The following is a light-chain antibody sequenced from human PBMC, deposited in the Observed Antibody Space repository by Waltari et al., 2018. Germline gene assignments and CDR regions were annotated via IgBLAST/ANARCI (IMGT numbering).Light chain of an antibody. Sequence: ESVLTQSPATLSLSPGERATLSCRASQSVRRYLSWYQLKPGQAPRLLLYDASNRATGIPARFSGRGFGTDFTLTISSLEPEDFAVYYCQQRGNWPWTFGQGTKVET. V-gene: IGKV3-11*01. J-gene: IGKJ1*01. CDR2: DAS. CDR3: QQRGNWPWT. CDR1: QSVRRY.